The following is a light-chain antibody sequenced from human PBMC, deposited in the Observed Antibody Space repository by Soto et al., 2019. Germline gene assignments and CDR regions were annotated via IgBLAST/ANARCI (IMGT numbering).Light chain of an antibody. J-gene: IGKJ1*01. V-gene: IGKV1-9*01. CDR3: QQLKTWT. CDR1: QGISSY. CDR2: AAS. Sequence: DLQLTQSPSFLSASVGDRVTITCRASQGISSYLAWYQQKSRKAPKLLIYAASTLQSGVPSRFSGSGSGTEFTLTISSLQPEDFATYYCQQLKTWTFGQGTKVEVK.